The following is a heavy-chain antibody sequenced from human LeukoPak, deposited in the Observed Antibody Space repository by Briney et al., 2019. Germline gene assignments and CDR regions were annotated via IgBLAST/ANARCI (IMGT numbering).Heavy chain of an antibody. Sequence: GGSLRLSCAASGFTFSNYWMHWVRQAPGKGLVWVSRINGDGSSATYADSVKGRFTISRDNAKNTPYLQMNSLRAEDTAVYYCARGSDYYGMDVWGQGTTVTVSS. CDR3: ARGSDYYGMDV. CDR1: GFTFSNYW. D-gene: IGHD2-15*01. V-gene: IGHV3-74*03. CDR2: INGDGSSA. J-gene: IGHJ6*02.